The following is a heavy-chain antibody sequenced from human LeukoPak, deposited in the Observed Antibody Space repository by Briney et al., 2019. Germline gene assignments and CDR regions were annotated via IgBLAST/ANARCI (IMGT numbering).Heavy chain of an antibody. CDR3: ARARFDDILTGLNWFDP. Sequence: QSGGSLRLSCAASGFTVSSNYMSWVRQAPGKGLEWVSVIYSGGSTYYADSVKGRFTISRDNSKNTLYLQMNSLRAEDTAVYYCARARFDDILTGLNWFDPWGQGTLVTVSS. CDR2: IYSGGST. CDR1: GFTVSSNY. J-gene: IGHJ5*02. V-gene: IGHV3-53*01. D-gene: IGHD3-9*01.